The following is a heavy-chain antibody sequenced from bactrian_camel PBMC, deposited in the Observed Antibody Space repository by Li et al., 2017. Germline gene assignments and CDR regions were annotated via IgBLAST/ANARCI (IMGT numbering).Heavy chain of an antibody. V-gene: IGHV3S53*01. CDR1: EYTFRNYC. J-gene: IGHJ6*01. CDR3: AADPGCWRDIRKVSGVGY. CDR2: IDSYGST. Sequence: HVQLVESGGGLVQPGGTLTLSCVASEYTFRNYCVGWFRQAPGKEREAVATIDSYGSTSYADSVEGRFTISRDNAKNALYLQMNTLKPEDSAVYYCAADPGCWRDIRKVSGVGYWGKGTQVTVS. D-gene: IGHD3*01.